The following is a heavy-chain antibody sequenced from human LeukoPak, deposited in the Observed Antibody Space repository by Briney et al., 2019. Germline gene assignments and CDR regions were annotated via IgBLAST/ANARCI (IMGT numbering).Heavy chain of an antibody. J-gene: IGHJ4*02. CDR2: ISSSSSYI. D-gene: IGHD6-13*01. V-gene: IGHV3-21*01. Sequence: GGSLRLSCAASGFTFSSYTMNWVRQAPGKGLEWVSSISSSSSYIYYADSVKGRFTISRDNAKNSLYLQMNSLRAEDTAVYYCASPYSSRWYELCYWGQGTLVTVSS. CDR3: ASPYSSRWYELCY. CDR1: GFTFSSYT.